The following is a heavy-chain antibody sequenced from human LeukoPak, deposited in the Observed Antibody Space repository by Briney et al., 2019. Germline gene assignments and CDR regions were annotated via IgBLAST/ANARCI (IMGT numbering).Heavy chain of an antibody. CDR1: GGSISSYY. J-gene: IGHJ4*02. D-gene: IGHD5-12*01. CDR2: IYYSGGT. V-gene: IGHV4-59*01. Sequence: SETLSLTCTVSGGSISSYYWSWIRQPPGKGLEWIGYIYYSGGTNYNPSLKSRVTISVDTSKNQFSLKLSSVTAADTAVYYCASADVEMATLDYWGQGTLVTVSS. CDR3: ASADVEMATLDY.